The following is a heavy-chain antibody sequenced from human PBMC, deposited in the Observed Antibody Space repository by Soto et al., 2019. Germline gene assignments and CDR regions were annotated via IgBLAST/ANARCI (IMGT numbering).Heavy chain of an antibody. CDR1: GFTFSSYS. D-gene: IGHD3-22*01. CDR3: ARVVYFDSSGYSV. J-gene: IGHJ4*01. CDR2: ITSSSDYV. Sequence: NPGGSLRLSCAASGFTFSSYSMSWVRQAPGKGLEWVSSITSSSDYVYYADSVKGRFTISRDNAKNSLYLQMNSLRAEDTAVYYCARVVYFDSSGYSVWGHGTLVTVYS. V-gene: IGHV3-21*01.